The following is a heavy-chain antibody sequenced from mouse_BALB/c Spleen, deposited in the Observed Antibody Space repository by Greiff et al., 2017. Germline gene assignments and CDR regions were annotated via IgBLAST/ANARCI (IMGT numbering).Heavy chain of an antibody. CDR1: GFAFSSYD. CDR3: ARGYGNYERSAMDY. D-gene: IGHD2-10*02. V-gene: IGHV5-12-1*01. Sequence: EVKLMESGGGLVKPGGSLKLSCAASGFAFSSYDMSWVRQTPEKRLEWVAYISSGGGSTYYPDTVKGRFTISRDNAKNTLYLQMSSLKSEDTAMYYCARGYGNYERSAMDYWGQGTSVTVSS. J-gene: IGHJ4*01. CDR2: ISSGGGST.